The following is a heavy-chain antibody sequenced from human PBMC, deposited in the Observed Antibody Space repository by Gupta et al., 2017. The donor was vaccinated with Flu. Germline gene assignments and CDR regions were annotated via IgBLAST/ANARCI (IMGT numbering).Heavy chain of an antibody. CDR3: AKDWRWDNNNYGMNV. V-gene: IGHV3-30*18. Sequence: QERVVVFGGGMVQPGRSLRLSCEASGFSFRNYGMHWVRQAPGKGLEWVAVISHDGSNYYHTDSVKGRFTISRDNSKNTLYLQMNSLRTEDTAVYYCAKDWRWDNNNYGMNVWGQGTTVTVSS. D-gene: IGHD5-24*01. CDR1: GFSFRNYG. J-gene: IGHJ6*02. CDR2: ISHDGSNY.